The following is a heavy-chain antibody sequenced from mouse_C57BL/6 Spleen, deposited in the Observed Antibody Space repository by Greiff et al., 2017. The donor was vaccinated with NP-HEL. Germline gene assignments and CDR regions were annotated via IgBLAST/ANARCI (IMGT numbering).Heavy chain of an antibody. CDR1: GFTFSDYG. CDR3: AKGGHYAMDY. Sequence: EVQLVESGGGLVKPGGSLKLSCAASGFTFSDYGMHWVRQAPEKGLEWVAYISSGSSTIYYADTVKGRFTISRDNAKNTLFLQMTSLRSEDTAMYYCAKGGHYAMDYWGQGTSVTVSS. CDR2: ISSGSSTI. V-gene: IGHV5-17*01. J-gene: IGHJ4*01.